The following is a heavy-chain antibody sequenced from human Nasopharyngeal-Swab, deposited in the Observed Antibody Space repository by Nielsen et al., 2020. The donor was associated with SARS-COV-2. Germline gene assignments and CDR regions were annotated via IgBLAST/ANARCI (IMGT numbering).Heavy chain of an antibody. CDR2: ISGSGGST. D-gene: IGHD3-10*01. Sequence: GESLKISCAASGFTFSSYAMSWVRQAPGKGLEWVSAISGSGGSTYYADSVKGRFTISRDNSKNTLYLQMNSLRAEDTAVYYCANAVMIRGVIGGSYFDSWGLGTPATVSS. V-gene: IGHV3-23*01. CDR1: GFTFSSYA. CDR3: ANAVMIRGVIGGSYFDS. J-gene: IGHJ4*02.